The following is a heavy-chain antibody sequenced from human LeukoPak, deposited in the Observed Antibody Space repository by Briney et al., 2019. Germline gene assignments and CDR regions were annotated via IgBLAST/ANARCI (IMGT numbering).Heavy chain of an antibody. Sequence: GGSLRLSCAVSGFTVSSYAMSWVRHAPGKGREWVANIKQDGSEKYYVDSVKDRLTISRDNAKKSLYLNMNSLRAEDTAVYYCARDQRYCSSSSCPWEPFDYWGQGTLVTVSS. J-gene: IGHJ4*02. CDR2: IKQDGSEK. D-gene: IGHD2-2*01. CDR1: GFTVSSYA. V-gene: IGHV3-7*05. CDR3: ARDQRYCSSSSCPWEPFDY.